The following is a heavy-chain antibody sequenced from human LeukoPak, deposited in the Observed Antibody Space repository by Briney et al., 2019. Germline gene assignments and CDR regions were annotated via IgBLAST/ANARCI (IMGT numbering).Heavy chain of an antibody. CDR1: GYTFTSYA. V-gene: IGHV1-3*03. CDR2: INAGNGNT. D-gene: IGHD3-10*01. J-gene: IGHJ4*02. Sequence: GASVKVSCKASGYTFTSYAMHWVRQAPGQRLEWMGWINAGNGNTKYSQEFQGRVTITRDTSASTAYMELSSLRSEDMAVYYCAGSPLWFGELLSAYYFDYWGQGTLVTVSS. CDR3: AGSPLWFGELLSAYYFDY.